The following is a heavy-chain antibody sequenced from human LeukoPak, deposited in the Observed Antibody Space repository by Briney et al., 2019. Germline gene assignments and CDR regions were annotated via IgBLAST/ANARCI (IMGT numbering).Heavy chain of an antibody. J-gene: IGHJ4*02. CDR2: INHSGST. Sequence: SETLSLTCAVYGGSFSGYYWSWIRQPPGKGLEWIGEINHSGSTNYNPSLKSRVTISVDTSKNQFSLKLSSVTAADTAVYYCARFPKTGGGYWGQGTLVTVSS. CDR3: ARFPKTGGGY. D-gene: IGHD2-8*02. V-gene: IGHV4-34*01. CDR1: GGSFSGYY.